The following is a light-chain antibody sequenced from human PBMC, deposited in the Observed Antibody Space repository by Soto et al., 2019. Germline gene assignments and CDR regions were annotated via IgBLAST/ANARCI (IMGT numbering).Light chain of an antibody. Sequence: DIQMTQSPSTLSASVGDRVSITCRTSQSIKSRLAWYQQKPGKAPKLLIYMASSLQSGVPSRFSGSGSGTEFTLTISSLQPDEFATYFCQEYDGHCTFGQGTKLEMK. CDR1: QSIKSR. CDR3: QEYDGHCT. CDR2: MAS. J-gene: IGKJ2*02. V-gene: IGKV1-5*03.